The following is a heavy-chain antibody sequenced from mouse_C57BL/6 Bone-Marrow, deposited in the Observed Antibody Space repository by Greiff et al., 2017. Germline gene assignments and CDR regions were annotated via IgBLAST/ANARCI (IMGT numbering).Heavy chain of an antibody. CDR2: IDPSDSET. J-gene: IGHJ2*01. CDR1: GYTFTSYW. V-gene: IGHV1-52*01. CDR3: ARDNYYGSSYFDY. Sequence: QVQLKQPGAELVRPGSSVKLSCKASGYTFTSYWMHWVKQRPIQGLEWIGNIDPSDSETHYNQKFKDKATLTVDKSSSTAYMQLSSLTSEDSAVYYCARDNYYGSSYFDYWGQGTTLTVSS. D-gene: IGHD1-1*01.